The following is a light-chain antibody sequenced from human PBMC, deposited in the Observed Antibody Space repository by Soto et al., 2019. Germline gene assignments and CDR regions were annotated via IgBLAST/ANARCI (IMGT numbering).Light chain of an antibody. V-gene: IGKV3-20*01. CDR2: GTS. Sequence: EIVLTQSPGTLSLSPGERATLSCRASQRISISYLAWYQQRPGQAPSLLIYGTSSRATGIPDRFSGSGSGTDFTLTISRLELEDFAVYYCQQYGGSPWTFGQGTKVEIK. CDR1: QRISISY. J-gene: IGKJ1*01. CDR3: QQYGGSPWT.